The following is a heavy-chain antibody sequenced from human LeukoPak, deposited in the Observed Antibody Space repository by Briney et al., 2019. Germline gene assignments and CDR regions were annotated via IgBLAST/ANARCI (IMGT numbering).Heavy chain of an antibody. J-gene: IGHJ4*02. CDR1: GGSMRNYY. D-gene: IGHD2-2*01. V-gene: IGHV4-59*01. CDR3: ARGWASSWYYFDF. CDR2: TYDSGSS. Sequence: SETLSLTCAVSGGSMRNYYWSWIRQPPGKGLEWIGYTYDSGSSSYNPSLRSRVSISIDTSKNQFSLNLSSVTAADTAVYCCARGWASSWYYFDFWGQGTLVTVFS.